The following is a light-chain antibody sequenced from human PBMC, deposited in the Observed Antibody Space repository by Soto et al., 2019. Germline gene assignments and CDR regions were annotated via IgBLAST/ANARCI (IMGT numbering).Light chain of an antibody. V-gene: IGKV1-5*01. CDR1: QSISSW. CDR3: QQYNSYS. Sequence: DIQMTXSPSTLSASXGDRVTITCRASQSISSWLAWYQQKPGKAPKLLIYDASSLESGVPSRFSGSGSGTEFTLTIRSLQPDDFATYYCQQYNSYSFGQGTRVEIK. J-gene: IGKJ5*01. CDR2: DAS.